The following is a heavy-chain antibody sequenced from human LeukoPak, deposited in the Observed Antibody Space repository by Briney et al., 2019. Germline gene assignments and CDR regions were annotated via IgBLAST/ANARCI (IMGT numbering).Heavy chain of an antibody. Sequence: SETLSLTCTVSGDSISTGGYFWSWIRQPAGKGLEWIGRIYAGGKTNYNPSLRSRVTVSVDTSRNQFSLKLNSVTAADTAVYYCARMDYYGSGTYHSWFDPWGQGTLVTVSS. CDR2: IYAGGKT. CDR3: ARMDYYGSGTYHSWFDP. J-gene: IGHJ5*02. V-gene: IGHV4-61*02. CDR1: GDSISTGGYF. D-gene: IGHD3-10*01.